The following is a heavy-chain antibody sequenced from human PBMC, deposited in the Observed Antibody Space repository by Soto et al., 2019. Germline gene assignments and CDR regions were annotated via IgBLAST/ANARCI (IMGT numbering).Heavy chain of an antibody. V-gene: IGHV4-34*01. CDR2: INHSGST. D-gene: IGHD3-3*01. CDR3: ARASYDFWGGYFKPKFDY. Sequence: PSETLSLTCAVYGGSFSGYYWSWIRQPPGKGLEWIGEINHSGSTNYNPSLKSRVTISVDTSKNQFSLKLSSVTAADTAVYYCARASYDFWGGYFKPKFDYWGQGTLVTVSS. CDR1: GGSFSGYY. J-gene: IGHJ4*02.